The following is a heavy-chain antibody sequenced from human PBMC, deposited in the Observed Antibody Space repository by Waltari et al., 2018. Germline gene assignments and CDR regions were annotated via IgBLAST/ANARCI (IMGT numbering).Heavy chain of an antibody. CDR1: GFSLSTSGVG. CDR2: SYWNDDK. J-gene: IGHJ4*02. D-gene: IGHD3-16*02. V-gene: IGHV2-5*01. CDR3: AHIFVPITFGGVISHFDY. Sequence: QITLKESGPTLVKPTQTLTLTCTFSGFSLSTSGVGVGWIRQPPGKALEWLALSYWNDDKRYSPSLKSRLTITKDTSKNQVVLTMTNMDPVDTATYYCAHIFVPITFGGVISHFDYWGQGTLVTVSS.